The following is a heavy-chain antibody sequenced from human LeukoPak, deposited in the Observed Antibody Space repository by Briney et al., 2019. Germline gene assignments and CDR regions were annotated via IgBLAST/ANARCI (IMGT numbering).Heavy chain of an antibody. V-gene: IGHV1-2*02. CDR2: INPNSGGT. D-gene: IGHD3-3*01. CDR3: ARGRHAPRITIFGVVTLASYNWFDP. CDR1: GYTFTGYY. Sequence: GASVKVSCKASGYTFTGYYMHWVRQAPGQGLEWMGWINPNSGGTNYAQKFQGRVTMTRDTSISTAYMELSSLRSEDTAVYYCARGRHAPRITIFGVVTLASYNWFDPWGQGTLVTVSS. J-gene: IGHJ5*02.